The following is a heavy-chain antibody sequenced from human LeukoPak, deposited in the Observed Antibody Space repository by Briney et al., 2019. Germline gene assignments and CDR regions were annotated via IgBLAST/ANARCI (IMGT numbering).Heavy chain of an antibody. D-gene: IGHD3-22*01. CDR2: MNPNSGNT. J-gene: IGHJ4*02. CDR3: ARCPSRRYYYDSSGYYPPDY. CDR1: GYTFTSYD. Sequence: ASVKVSCKASGYTFTSYDINWVRQATGQGLEWMGWMNPNSGNTGYAQKFQGRVTMTRNTSISTAYMELSSLRSEDTAVYYCARCPSRRYYYDSSGYYPPDYWGQGTLVTVSS. V-gene: IGHV1-8*01.